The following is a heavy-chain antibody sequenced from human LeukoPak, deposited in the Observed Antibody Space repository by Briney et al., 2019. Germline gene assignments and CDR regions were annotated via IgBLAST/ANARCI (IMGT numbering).Heavy chain of an antibody. J-gene: IGHJ4*02. CDR3: AREYXGFDY. CDR2: VYYSGST. V-gene: IGHV4-61*01. D-gene: IGHD5-12*01. CDR1: GDPISSYGDYSNYK. Sequence: SETLSLTCTVSGDPISSYGDYSNYKWTWIRQPPGKGLEWIGYVYYSGSTNYNPSLKSRVTISVDTSKNQLSLKLTSLTAADXXXYYCAREYXGFDYWGQGTLVTVSS.